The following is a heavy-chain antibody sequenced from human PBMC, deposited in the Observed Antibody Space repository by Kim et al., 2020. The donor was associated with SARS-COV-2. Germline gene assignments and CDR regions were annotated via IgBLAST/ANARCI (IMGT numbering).Heavy chain of an antibody. CDR1: GSTVSGNY. D-gene: IGHD3-10*01. CDR3: ARVLLWFGDFVFDY. V-gene: IGHV3-53*01. CDR2: INSGGDT. Sequence: GGSLRLSCVAFGSTVSGNYMSWVRQAPGKGLEWVSLINSGGDTFYSHSVKGRFTISSDTSKNTLYLQMNTLRAEDTAVYYCARVLLWFGDFVFDYWGQGT. J-gene: IGHJ4*02.